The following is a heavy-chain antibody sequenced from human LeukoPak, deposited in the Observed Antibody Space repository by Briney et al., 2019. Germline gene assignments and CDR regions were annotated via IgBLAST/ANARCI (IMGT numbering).Heavy chain of an antibody. J-gene: IGHJ4*02. Sequence: GGSLRLSCAASGFXFSSYSINWVRQAPGKGLEWVSFIRSSSSDIYYADSVKGRFTISRDNAKNSLYLQMDSLRAEDTAVYYCARVRSGSLDYWGQGTLVTVSS. CDR1: GFXFSSYS. V-gene: IGHV3-21*01. CDR2: IRSSSSDI. CDR3: ARVRSGSLDY. D-gene: IGHD1-26*01.